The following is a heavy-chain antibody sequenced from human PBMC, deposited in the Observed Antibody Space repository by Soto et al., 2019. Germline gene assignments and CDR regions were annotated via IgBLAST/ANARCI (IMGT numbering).Heavy chain of an antibody. J-gene: IGHJ6*02. Sequence: GASVKVSCKASGGTFSSYAISWVRQAPGQGLERMGGIIPIFGTANYAQKFQGRVTITADESTSTAYMELSSLRSEDTAVYYCARGEYCSGGSCYREGGVENGMDVWGQGTTVTVSS. V-gene: IGHV1-69*13. D-gene: IGHD2-15*01. CDR3: ARGEYCSGGSCYREGGVENGMDV. CDR1: GGTFSSYA. CDR2: IIPIFGTA.